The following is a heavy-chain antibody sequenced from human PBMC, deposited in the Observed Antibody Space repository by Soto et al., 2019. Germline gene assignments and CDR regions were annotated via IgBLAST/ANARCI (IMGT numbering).Heavy chain of an antibody. CDR2: IIPIFGTA. CDR1: GGTFSSYA. Sequence: QGQLVQSGAEVKKPGSSVKVSCKASGGTFSSYAISWVRQAPGQGLEWMGGIIPIFGTANYAQKFQGRVTITADEATSTAYMELSSLRSEDTAVYYCARDQDTAMVTPRPDYYYGMGVWGQGTPGTGSS. V-gene: IGHV1-69*01. CDR3: ARDQDTAMVTPRPDYYYGMGV. D-gene: IGHD5-18*01. J-gene: IGHJ6*02.